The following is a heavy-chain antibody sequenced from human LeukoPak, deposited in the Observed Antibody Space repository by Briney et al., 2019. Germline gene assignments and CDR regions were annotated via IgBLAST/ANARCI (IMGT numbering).Heavy chain of an antibody. CDR2: IYTSGST. CDR1: GGSVSSGNYY. Sequence: SETLSLNCTVSGGSVSSGNYYWSWIRQPAGKGLEWIGRIYTSGSTNYNPSLKSRVTMSVDTSKNQFSLKLSSVTAADTAVYYCAREGGDGDTSYYFDYWGQGTLVTVSS. V-gene: IGHV4-61*02. D-gene: IGHD5-24*01. J-gene: IGHJ4*02. CDR3: AREGGDGDTSYYFDY.